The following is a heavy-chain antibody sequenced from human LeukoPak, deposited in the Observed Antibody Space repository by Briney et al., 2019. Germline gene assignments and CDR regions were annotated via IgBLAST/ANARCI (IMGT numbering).Heavy chain of an antibody. J-gene: IGHJ4*02. CDR3: ASGAYYPFDF. Sequence: GASVTVSFTCSGYPFTIYGITWVRQAPGQGLEWVGWISAYNGHTQYGQNVQGRVTMTTETSTTTAYLELRNLTSDDTAVYFCASGAYYPFDFWGQGTLVTVSS. D-gene: IGHD1-26*01. V-gene: IGHV1-18*01. CDR2: ISAYNGHT. CDR1: GYPFTIYG.